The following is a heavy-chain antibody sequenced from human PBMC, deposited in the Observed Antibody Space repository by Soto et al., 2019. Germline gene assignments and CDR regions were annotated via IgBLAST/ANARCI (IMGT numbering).Heavy chain of an antibody. Sequence: ASVKVSCKASGYTFIDYYMHWVRRAPGQGFEWMGRISPRSGGTNYAQKFQGRVTMTWDTSLNTAYMELSSLISEDTAVYYCARPPGYISDWYYFDLWGQGTLVTVSS. CDR3: ARPPGYISDWYYFDL. V-gene: IGHV1-2*02. D-gene: IGHD3-9*01. CDR2: ISPRSGGT. J-gene: IGHJ4*02. CDR1: GYTFIDYY.